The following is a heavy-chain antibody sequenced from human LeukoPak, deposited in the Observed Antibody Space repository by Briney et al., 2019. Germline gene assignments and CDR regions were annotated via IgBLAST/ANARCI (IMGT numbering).Heavy chain of an antibody. CDR2: INHSGST. J-gene: IGHJ5*02. Sequence: SETLSLTCAVYGGSFSGYYWNWIRQPPGKGLEWIGEINHSGSTNYIPSLKSRVTISVDTSKNQFSLKLSSVTAADTAVYYCARSGYYRRRNWFDPWGQGTLVTVSS. CDR3: ARSGYYRRRNWFDP. CDR1: GGSFSGYY. D-gene: IGHD3-3*01. V-gene: IGHV4-34*01.